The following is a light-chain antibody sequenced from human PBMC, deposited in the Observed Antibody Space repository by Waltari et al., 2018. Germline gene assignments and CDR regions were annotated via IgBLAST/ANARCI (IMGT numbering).Light chain of an antibody. CDR2: DAS. V-gene: IGKV3-11*01. Sequence: EIVLTQSPATLSLSPGERATLSCRASQSLTTYLAWYQQKPGQAPRLLIYDASNRATGIPARFSGGGSGTDFTLNINNVEPEDSAVYYCQQWSNWVTFGGGTKVEI. J-gene: IGKJ4*01. CDR3: QQWSNWVT. CDR1: QSLTTY.